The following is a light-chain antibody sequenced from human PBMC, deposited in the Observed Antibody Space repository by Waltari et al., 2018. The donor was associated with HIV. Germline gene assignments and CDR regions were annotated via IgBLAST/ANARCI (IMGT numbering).Light chain of an antibody. CDR2: GAS. V-gene: IGKV3-20*01. CDR1: QSVSSNS. J-gene: IGKJ1*01. CDR3: HQYGSSPGT. Sequence: EIVLTQSPGTLSLSPGGRATLSCRASQSVSSNSLAWYQHKPGQAPRLLIYGASTRATGVSDRFSGSGSGADFTLIISRMQSEDLAVYYCHQYGSSPGTFGQGTKVEIK.